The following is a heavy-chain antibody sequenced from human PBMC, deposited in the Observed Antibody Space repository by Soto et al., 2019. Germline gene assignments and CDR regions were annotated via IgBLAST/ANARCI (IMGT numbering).Heavy chain of an antibody. CDR2: IYYSGST. CDR3: ARESENAFDI. J-gene: IGHJ3*02. CDR1: GCSISSYY. Sequence: HSETLSLTCTVSGCSISSYYWSWIRQPPGKGLEWIGYIYYSGSTNYNPSLKSRVTISVDTSKNQFSLKLSSVTAADTAVYYCARESENAFDIWGQGTMVTVSS. V-gene: IGHV4-59*01.